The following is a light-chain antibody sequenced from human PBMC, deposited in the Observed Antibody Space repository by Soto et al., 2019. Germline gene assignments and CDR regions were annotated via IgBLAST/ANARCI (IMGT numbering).Light chain of an antibody. CDR1: NIGSES. CDR3: QVWDGSSDQQV. Sequence: SYELTQPPSVSVAPGKTARITCGGNNIGSESVHWYQQKPGQAPVLVIYYDSARPSGIPERFSGSNSGNTATLSISSVEAGDEADYYCQVWDGSSDQQVFGGGTKLTVL. J-gene: IGLJ3*02. V-gene: IGLV3-21*04. CDR2: YDS.